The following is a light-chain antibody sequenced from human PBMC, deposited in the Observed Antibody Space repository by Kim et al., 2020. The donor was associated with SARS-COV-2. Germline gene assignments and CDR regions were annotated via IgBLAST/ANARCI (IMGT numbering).Light chain of an antibody. J-gene: IGLJ1*01. CDR1: RSDVGGYNY. CDR3: SSYTRSTTLV. CDR2: DVN. V-gene: IGLV2-14*03. Sequence: GQSLTISCTGTRSDVGGYNYVSWYQQHPGKAPKLIIYDVNNRPSGVSNRFSGSKSANTASLTISGLQAEDEAEYYCSSYTRSTTLVFGTGTKVTVL.